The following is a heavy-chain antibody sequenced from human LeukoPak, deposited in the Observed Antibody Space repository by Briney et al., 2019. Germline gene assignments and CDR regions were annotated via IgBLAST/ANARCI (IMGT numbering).Heavy chain of an antibody. CDR2: IFSGGST. J-gene: IGHJ5*02. CDR3: ARVHPDYGDYGWFDP. CDR1: GISVSSNY. V-gene: IGHV3-53*01. D-gene: IGHD4-17*01. Sequence: GGSLRLSCGASGISVSSNYMSWVRQAPGKGREWVSVIFSGGSTYYADSVKGRFTISRDNSKNTLYLQMNSLRAEDTAIYYCARVHPDYGDYGWFDPWGQGTLVTVTS.